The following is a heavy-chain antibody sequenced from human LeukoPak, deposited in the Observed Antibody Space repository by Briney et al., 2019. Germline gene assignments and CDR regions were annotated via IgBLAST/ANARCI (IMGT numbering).Heavy chain of an antibody. CDR3: ARDFRVRYFDWLSERNDAFDI. D-gene: IGHD3-9*01. J-gene: IGHJ3*02. CDR1: GYTFTRYG. Sequence: ASVKVSCKASGYTFTRYGISWVRQAPGQGLEWMGWISAYNGNTNYAQKLQGRVTMTTDTPTSTAYMELRSLRSDDTAVYYCARDFRVRYFDWLSERNDAFDIWGQGTMVTVSS. CDR2: ISAYNGNT. V-gene: IGHV1-18*01.